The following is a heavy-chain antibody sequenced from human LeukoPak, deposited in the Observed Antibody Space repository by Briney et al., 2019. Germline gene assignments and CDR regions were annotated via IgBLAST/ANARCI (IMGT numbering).Heavy chain of an antibody. CDR3: AREKWLDV. CDR2: IKQDGTEK. CDR1: GFTFRSYS. J-gene: IGHJ6*02. D-gene: IGHD2-15*01. Sequence: GGSLRLSCVASGFTFRSYSIHWVRQAPGKGLEWVADIKQDGTEKYYVDSVKGRFTISRDNAKNSLYLQMNSLRAEDTAVYYCAREKWLDVWGRGTTVTVSS. V-gene: IGHV3-7*01.